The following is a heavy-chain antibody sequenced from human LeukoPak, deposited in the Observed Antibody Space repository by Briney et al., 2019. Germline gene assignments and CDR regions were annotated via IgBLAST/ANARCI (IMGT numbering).Heavy chain of an antibody. CDR3: ARFYGSGSYYPTYGMDV. Sequence: GGSLRLSCAASGFTFSSYGMHWVRQAPGKGLEWGAVIWYDGSNKYYADSVKGRFTISRDNSKNTLYLQMNSLRAEDTAVYYCARFYGSGSYYPTYGMDVWGKGTTVTVSS. V-gene: IGHV3-33*01. CDR1: GFTFSSYG. D-gene: IGHD3-10*01. J-gene: IGHJ6*04. CDR2: IWYDGSNK.